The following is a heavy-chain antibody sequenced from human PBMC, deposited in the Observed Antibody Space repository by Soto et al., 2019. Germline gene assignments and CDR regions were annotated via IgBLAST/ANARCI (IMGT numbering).Heavy chain of an antibody. D-gene: IGHD6-13*01. CDR3: ARGNVDIVTSIAAAGTFDY. J-gene: IGHJ4*02. Sequence: ASVKVSCKASGYTFTSYDINWVRQATGQGLEWMGWMNPNSGKTGYAQKFQGRVTMTRNTSISTAYMELSSLRSEDTAVYYCARGNVDIVTSIAAAGTFDYWGQGTLVTVSS. CDR2: MNPNSGKT. V-gene: IGHV1-8*01. CDR1: GYTFTSYD.